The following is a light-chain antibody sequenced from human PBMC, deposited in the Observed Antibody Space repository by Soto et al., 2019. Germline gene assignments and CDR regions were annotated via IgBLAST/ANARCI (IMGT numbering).Light chain of an antibody. J-gene: IGLJ1*01. V-gene: IGLV2-11*01. CDR1: SSDVGDYNY. CDR2: DVS. Sequence: QSALTQPRSVSGSPGQSVTISCTGTSSDVGDYNYVSWYQQHPGKAPKLMIYDVSKWPSGVPDRFSGSKSGNTASLTISGLQAEDEADYYCCSYAGSYTYVFGTGTKLTFL. CDR3: CSYAGSYTYV.